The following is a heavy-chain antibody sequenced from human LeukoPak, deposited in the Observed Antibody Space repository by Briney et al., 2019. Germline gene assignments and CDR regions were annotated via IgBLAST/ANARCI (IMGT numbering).Heavy chain of an antibody. CDR1: GGSISSSSYY. CDR3: ARGRYCSGGSCFRYAFDI. Sequence: PSETLSLTCTVSGGSISSSSYYWGWIRQPPGKGLEWIGSIYYSGSTYYNPSLKSRVTISVDTSKNQFSLKLSSVTAADTAVYYCARGRYCSGGSCFRYAFDIWGQGTMVTVSS. V-gene: IGHV4-39*07. CDR2: IYYSGST. J-gene: IGHJ3*02. D-gene: IGHD2-15*01.